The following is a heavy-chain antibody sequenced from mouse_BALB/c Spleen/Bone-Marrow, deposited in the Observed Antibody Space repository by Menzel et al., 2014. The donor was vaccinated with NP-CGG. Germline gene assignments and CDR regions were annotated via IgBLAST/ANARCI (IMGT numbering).Heavy chain of an antibody. Sequence: EVKLMESGPGLVKPSQSLSLTCSVTGYSITSGYYWNWIRQFPGNKLEWMGYISYDGSNNYNPSLKNRISITRDTSKNQFFLKLNSVTSEDTATYYCARGYDPPYAMDYWGQGTSVTVSS. CDR3: ARGYDPPYAMDY. J-gene: IGHJ4*01. CDR2: ISYDGSN. D-gene: IGHD2-2*01. CDR1: GYSITSGYY. V-gene: IGHV3-6*02.